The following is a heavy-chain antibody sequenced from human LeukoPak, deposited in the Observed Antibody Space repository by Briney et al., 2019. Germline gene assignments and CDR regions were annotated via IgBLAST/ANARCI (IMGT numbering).Heavy chain of an antibody. Sequence: GESLKISCQGSGYNFPTYWIAWVRQTPGKGLEWRGNIYPNNSRIKDSPSFEGQVTFSVDKSSTTAYLQWNSLKASDTAMYYCARQAPYYLHIPCNDAFDIWGQGTMVSVSS. V-gene: IGHV5-51*01. J-gene: IGHJ3*02. CDR2: IYPNNSRI. CDR1: GYNFPTYW. CDR3: ARQAPYYLHIPCNDAFDI. D-gene: IGHD3-10*01.